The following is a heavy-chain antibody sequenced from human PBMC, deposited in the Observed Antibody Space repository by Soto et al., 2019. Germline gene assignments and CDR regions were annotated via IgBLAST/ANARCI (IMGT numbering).Heavy chain of an antibody. D-gene: IGHD5-18*01. CDR2: ISGSGGST. J-gene: IGHJ6*03. CDR3: AKATEYTAIYYYYYYMDV. CDR1: GFTFSSYA. V-gene: IGHV3-23*01. Sequence: GGSLRLSCAASGFTFSSYAMSWVRQAPGKGLEWVSAISGSGGSTYYADSVKGRFTISRDNSKNTLYLQMNSLRAEDTAVYYCAKATEYTAIYYYYYYMDVWGKGTTVTVSS.